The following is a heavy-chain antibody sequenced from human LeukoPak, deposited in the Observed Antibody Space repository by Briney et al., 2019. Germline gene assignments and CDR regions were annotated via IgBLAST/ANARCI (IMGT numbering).Heavy chain of an antibody. Sequence: GGSLRLSCAASGFIFSSYAMSWVRQAPGKGLEWVSGICGSGASTYYADSVKGRFAISRDNSKNTLYLHMSRLTAEDTAVYYCAKDDGYTDDWGQGALVTVSS. CDR3: AKDDGYTDD. CDR1: GFIFSSYA. V-gene: IGHV3-23*01. D-gene: IGHD5-24*01. J-gene: IGHJ4*02. CDR2: ICGSGAST.